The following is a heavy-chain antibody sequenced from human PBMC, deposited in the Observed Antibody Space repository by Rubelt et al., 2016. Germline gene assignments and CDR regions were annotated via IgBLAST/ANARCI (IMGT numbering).Heavy chain of an antibody. J-gene: IGHJ4*02. Sequence: QVQLQQWGAGLLKPSETLSLTCTVSGGSLSSSSYYWGWIRQPPGKGLEWIGSIYYSGSTYYNPSLMGRVTLSVDTCKNQFSLNLSSVTAADTAVYYCAREAYCGGDCYRFDCWGQGTLVTVSS. CDR2: IYYSGST. CDR3: AREAYCGGDCYRFDC. D-gene: IGHD2-21*02. CDR1: GGSLSSSSYY. V-gene: IGHV4-39*07.